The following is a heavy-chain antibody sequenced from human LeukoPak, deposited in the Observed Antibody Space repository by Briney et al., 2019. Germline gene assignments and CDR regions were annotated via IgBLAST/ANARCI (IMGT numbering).Heavy chain of an antibody. CDR3: ARGDAFSGDH. Sequence: PGGSLRLSCAVSGFTFSNFWMSWVRQAPGRGLEWVANIHPEGNEKYHVESVKDRFTISRDNAENLLFLQMNGLRVEDTAVYYCARGDAFSGDHWGQGTLVTVSS. J-gene: IGHJ4*02. CDR1: GFTFSNFW. V-gene: IGHV3-7*04. CDR2: IHPEGNEK.